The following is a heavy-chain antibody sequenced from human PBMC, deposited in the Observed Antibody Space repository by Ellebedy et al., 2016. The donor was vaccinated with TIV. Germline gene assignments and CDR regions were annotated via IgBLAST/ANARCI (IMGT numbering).Heavy chain of an antibody. CDR2: INHSGRT. CDR3: ARDQVGGITSPYYFYGMDV. V-gene: IGHV4-34*01. D-gene: IGHD3-10*01. CDR1: DRSFSGNY. Sequence: SETLSLXXVVSDRSFSGNYWSWIRQTPGKGLEWIGEINHSGRTNYNPSLKSRVTMSVDTSKNQFSLKLSSVTAADTAVYYCARDQVGGITSPYYFYGMDVWGQGTTVTVS. J-gene: IGHJ6*02.